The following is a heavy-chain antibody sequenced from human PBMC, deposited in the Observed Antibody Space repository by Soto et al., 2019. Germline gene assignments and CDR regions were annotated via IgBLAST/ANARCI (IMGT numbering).Heavy chain of an antibody. Sequence: GESLKISCQSSGYTFSNFWIGWVRQLPGKGLEWMGIIYPGDHETRYSPSFHGKVTISADRSIDTAYLQWNSLEASDTAFYFCARSPRSSPYFDYWGQGALVTVSS. CDR2: IYPGDHET. V-gene: IGHV5-51*01. J-gene: IGHJ4*02. CDR3: ARSPRSSPYFDY. CDR1: GYTFSNFW. D-gene: IGHD6-13*01.